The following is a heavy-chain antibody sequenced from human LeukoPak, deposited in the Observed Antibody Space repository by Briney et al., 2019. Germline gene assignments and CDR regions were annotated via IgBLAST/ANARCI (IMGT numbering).Heavy chain of an antibody. Sequence: PGRSLRLSCAASGFTFSSYAMHWVRQAPGKGLEWVAVISYDGSNKYYADSVKGRFTISRDNSKNTLYLQMNSLRAEDTAVYYCARDLRLTWVGGQGTLVTVSS. CDR1: GFTFSSYA. CDR2: ISYDGSNK. CDR3: ARDLRLTWV. J-gene: IGHJ4*02. V-gene: IGHV3-30-3*01. D-gene: IGHD2-15*01.